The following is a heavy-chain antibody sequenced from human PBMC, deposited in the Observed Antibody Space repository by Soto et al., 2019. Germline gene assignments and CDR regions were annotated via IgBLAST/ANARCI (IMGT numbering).Heavy chain of an antibody. J-gene: IGHJ4*02. V-gene: IGHV3-7*01. CDR2: IKQDGSEK. CDR3: ARENWFFDY. D-gene: IGHD3-10*01. CDR1: GFTFSSYW. Sequence: GGSLRLSCAASGFTFSSYWMSWVRQAPGKGLEWVANIKQDGSEKYYVDSVKGRFTISRDNAKNSLYLQMNSLVGGDTAVYYCARENWFFDYWGQGTPVTVSS.